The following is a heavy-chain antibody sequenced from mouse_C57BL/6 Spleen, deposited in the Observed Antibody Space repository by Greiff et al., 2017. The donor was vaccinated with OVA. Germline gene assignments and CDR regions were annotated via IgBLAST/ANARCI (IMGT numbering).Heavy chain of an antibody. Sequence: QVQLQQSGPELVKPGASVKISCKASGYAFSSSWMNWVKQRPGKGLEWIGRIYPGDGDTNYNGKFKGKATLTADKSSSTAYMQLSSLTSEDSAVYFCARGGDGYSSFAYWGQGTLVTVSA. J-gene: IGHJ3*01. CDR2: IYPGDGDT. CDR1: GYAFSSSW. CDR3: ARGGDGYSSFAY. V-gene: IGHV1-82*01. D-gene: IGHD2-3*01.